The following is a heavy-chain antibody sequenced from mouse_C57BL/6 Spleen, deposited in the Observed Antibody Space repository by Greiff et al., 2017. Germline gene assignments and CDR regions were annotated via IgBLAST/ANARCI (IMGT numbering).Heavy chain of an antibody. CDR2: INYDGSST. CDR3: ARVYYGWDFDV. V-gene: IGHV5-16*01. Sequence: EVHLVESEGGLVQPGSSVKLSCTASGFTFSDYCMAWVRQVPGKGLEWIANINYDGSSTYYLDSLKSRFIITRDNANNILYLQMSSLKSEDTATYYGARVYYGWDFDVWGTGTTVTVSS. D-gene: IGHD1-1*01. CDR1: GFTFSDYC. J-gene: IGHJ1*03.